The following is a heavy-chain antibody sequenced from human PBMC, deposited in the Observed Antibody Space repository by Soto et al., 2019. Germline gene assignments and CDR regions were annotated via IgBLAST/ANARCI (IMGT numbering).Heavy chain of an antibody. CDR3: ARDEMVVATGSRTWHYYYGMDV. V-gene: IGHV1-69*12. Sequence: HVQLVQSGAEVKKPGSSVKVSCKSSGGTFSTYAIRWVRQAPGQGLEWMGGTIPIFGTANYAQKFQGRVTITADESTTTAYMEVSSLRSEDTAVYYCARDEMVVATGSRTWHYYYGMDVWGQGTTVTVSS. CDR2: TIPIFGTA. J-gene: IGHJ6*02. D-gene: IGHD2-15*01. CDR1: GGTFSTYA.